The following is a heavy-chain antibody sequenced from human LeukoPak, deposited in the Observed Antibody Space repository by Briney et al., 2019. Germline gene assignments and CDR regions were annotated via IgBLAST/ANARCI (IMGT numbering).Heavy chain of an antibody. CDR1: AFTFRSYA. Sequence: PGGSLRLSCAASAFTFRSYAMSWVRQAGGKGLEWVSAPSGSGGSTYYADSVKGRFTISRDNSKNTLYLQMSSLRAEDTAVYYCAKPKDNALYCFDYWGQGTLVTVSS. J-gene: IGHJ4*02. CDR3: AKPKDNALYCFDY. CDR2: PSGSGGST. D-gene: IGHD1-14*01. V-gene: IGHV3-23*01.